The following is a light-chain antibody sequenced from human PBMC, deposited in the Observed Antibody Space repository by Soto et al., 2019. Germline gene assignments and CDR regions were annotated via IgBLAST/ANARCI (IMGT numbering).Light chain of an antibody. V-gene: IGLV1-44*01. J-gene: IGLJ1*01. Sequence: QSVLTQPPSASGTPGQRVTISCSGSYSNIGSNTVDWYQQLPGTAPKLLIYSNNQRPSGVPDRFSGSKSGTSASLAISGLQSEDEADYYCVAWDDSLNGFYVFGTGTKVTVL. CDR2: SNN. CDR1: YSNIGSNT. CDR3: VAWDDSLNGFYV.